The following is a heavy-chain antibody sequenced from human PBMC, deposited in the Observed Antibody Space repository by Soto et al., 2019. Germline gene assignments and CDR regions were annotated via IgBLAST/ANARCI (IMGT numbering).Heavy chain of an antibody. Sequence: QVQLQQWGAGLLKPSETLSLTCAVYGGSFSGYYWSWIRQPPGKGLEWIGEINHSGSTNYNPSLKSRVTISVDKSQNQFSLELSSVTAADTAVDYCARGTTVTTHPDAFDIWGQGTMVTVSS. J-gene: IGHJ3*02. CDR1: GGSFSGYY. V-gene: IGHV4-34*01. CDR2: INHSGST. D-gene: IGHD4-17*01. CDR3: ARGTTVTTHPDAFDI.